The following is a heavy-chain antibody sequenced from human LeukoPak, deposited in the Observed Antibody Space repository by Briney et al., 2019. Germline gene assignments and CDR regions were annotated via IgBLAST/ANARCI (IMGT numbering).Heavy chain of an antibody. CDR2: IKQDGSEK. Sequence: GGSMRLSCAASGFSFSDYWMSWVRQAPGKGLEWVANIKQDGSEKNYVDSVKGRFTISRDNAKNSLSLQMISLRAEDTAVYYCARNKRADIWGQGTMVTVSS. V-gene: IGHV3-7*01. CDR3: ARNKRADI. J-gene: IGHJ3*02. D-gene: IGHD1/OR15-1a*01. CDR1: GFSFSDYW.